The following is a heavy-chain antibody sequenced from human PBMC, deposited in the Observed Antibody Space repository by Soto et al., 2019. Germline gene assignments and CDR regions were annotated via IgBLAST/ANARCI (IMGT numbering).Heavy chain of an antibody. D-gene: IGHD3-10*01. CDR2: ISSSGGST. V-gene: IGHV3-64D*06. CDR3: VKEPLESSRVGGGGFDY. CDR1: GFTFSSYA. Sequence: GGSLRLSCSASGFTFSSYAMHWVRQAPGKGLEYVSAISSSGGSTYYADSVKGRFTISRDNSKNTLYLQMSSLRAEDTAVYYCVKEPLESSRVGGGGFDYWGQGPLVTVSS. J-gene: IGHJ4*02.